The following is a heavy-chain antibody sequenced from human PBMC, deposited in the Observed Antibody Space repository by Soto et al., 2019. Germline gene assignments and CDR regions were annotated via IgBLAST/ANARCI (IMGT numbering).Heavy chain of an antibody. Sequence: EVQLVESGGGLVQPGGSLRLSCAASGFTFSNYAMSWVRQAPGKGLEWVSAISGDGGSTYYADSVKGRFTISIANSRNTLYLQKISLRAEDTAVYYCAIPSGLTGTGADYWGQGTLVTGSS. D-gene: IGHD7-27*01. CDR1: GFTFSNYA. V-gene: IGHV3-23*04. CDR2: ISGDGGST. CDR3: AIPSGLTGTGADY. J-gene: IGHJ4*02.